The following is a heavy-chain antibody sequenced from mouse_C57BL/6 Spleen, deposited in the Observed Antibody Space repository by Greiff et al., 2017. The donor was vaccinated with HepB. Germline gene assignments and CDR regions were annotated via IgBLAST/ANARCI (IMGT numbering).Heavy chain of an antibody. CDR2: INPSTGGT. Sequence: SGPELVKPGASVKISCKASGYSFTGYYMNWVKQSPEKSLEWIGEINPSTGGTTYNQKFKAKATLTVDKSSSTAYMQLKSLTSEDSAVYYCARGNRPFDYWGQGTTLTVSS. J-gene: IGHJ2*01. CDR1: GYSFTGYY. V-gene: IGHV1-42*01. D-gene: IGHD2-1*01. CDR3: ARGNRPFDY.